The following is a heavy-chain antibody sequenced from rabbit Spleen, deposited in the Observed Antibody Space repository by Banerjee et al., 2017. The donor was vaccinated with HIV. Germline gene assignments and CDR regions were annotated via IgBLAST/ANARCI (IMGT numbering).Heavy chain of an antibody. CDR1: GFDFSAYG. Sequence: QSLEESGGGLVKPGASLTLTCKASGFDFSAYGVSWVRQAPGKGLEWIACIDIGSRDFTYYASWAKGRFTISKSSSTTVTLQMTSLTVADTATYFCARTWGSASGYWWYKLWGPGTLVTVS. CDR2: IDIGSRDFT. V-gene: IGHV1S40*01. CDR3: ARTWGSASGYWWYKL. D-gene: IGHD1-1*01. J-gene: IGHJ6*01.